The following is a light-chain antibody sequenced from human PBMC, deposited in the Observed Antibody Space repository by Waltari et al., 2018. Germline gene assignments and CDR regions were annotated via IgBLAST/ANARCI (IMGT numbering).Light chain of an antibody. CDR3: QKYGSLPAT. Sequence: EIVLTQSPGTLSLSPGERATLSCRASQSIRRFLAWYQQKPGQAPRLLIYDASSRATGIPDRFSGSGFGTDFSLTISRLEPEDFAVYYCQKYGSLPATFAQGTKVEIK. CDR1: QSIRRF. CDR2: DAS. V-gene: IGKV3-20*01. J-gene: IGKJ1*01.